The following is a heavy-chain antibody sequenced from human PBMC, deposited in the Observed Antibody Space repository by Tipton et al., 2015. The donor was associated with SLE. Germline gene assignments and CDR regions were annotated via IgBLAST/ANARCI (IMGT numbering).Heavy chain of an antibody. CDR2: IYISGST. J-gene: IGHJ4*02. V-gene: IGHV4-4*07. CDR3: VRDSGYDSFDY. CDR1: GASFSNYY. Sequence: TLSLTCTVSGASFSNYYWTWIRQPAGKGLAWIGRIYISGSTNYNPSLKSRVTMSIDTSRNQFSLNLSSVTAADTAVYYCVRDSGYDSFDYWGQGTLVTVSS. D-gene: IGHD5-12*01.